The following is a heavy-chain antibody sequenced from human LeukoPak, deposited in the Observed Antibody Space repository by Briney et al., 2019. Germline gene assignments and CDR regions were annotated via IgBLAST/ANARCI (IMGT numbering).Heavy chain of an antibody. V-gene: IGHV3-74*01. CDR1: GFTFRTYW. Sequence: GGSLRLSCAVSGFTFRTYWMHWVRQVPGEGLVWVSRINEDGSITNYADSVKGRFSISRDNAKNTLYLQMNSLRAEDTAVHYCGRDLGGRSGYWGQGTLVTVSS. CDR2: INEDGSIT. CDR3: GRDLGGRSGY. J-gene: IGHJ4*02. D-gene: IGHD1-26*01.